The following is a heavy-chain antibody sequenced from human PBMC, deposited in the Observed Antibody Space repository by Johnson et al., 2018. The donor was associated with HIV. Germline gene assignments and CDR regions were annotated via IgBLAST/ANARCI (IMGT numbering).Heavy chain of an antibody. CDR1: GFPFSSYV. CDR3: ATSSTVVTPHDI. Sequence: VQLVESGGGVVQPGRSLRLSCAASGFPFSSYVMHWVCQAPGKGLEWVAFISYDGSNKYYADSVKGRFTISRDNSKNTLYLQMNSLRAEDTAVYYCATSSTVVTPHDIWGQGTMVTVSS. J-gene: IGHJ3*02. D-gene: IGHD4-23*01. CDR2: ISYDGSNK. V-gene: IGHV3-30*04.